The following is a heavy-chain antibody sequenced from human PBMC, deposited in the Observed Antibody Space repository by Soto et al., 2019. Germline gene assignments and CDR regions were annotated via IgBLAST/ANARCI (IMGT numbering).Heavy chain of an antibody. V-gene: IGHV3-33*01. CDR3: ARGITIFGRKGLYYYYYGMDV. J-gene: IGHJ6*02. D-gene: IGHD3-3*01. Sequence: ESGGGVVQPGRSLRLSCAASGFTFSSYGMHWVRQAPGKGLEWVAVIWYDGSNKYYADSVKGRFTISRDNSKNTLYLQMNSLRAEDTAVYYCARGITIFGRKGLYYYYYGMDVWGQGTTVTVSS. CDR1: GFTFSSYG. CDR2: IWYDGSNK.